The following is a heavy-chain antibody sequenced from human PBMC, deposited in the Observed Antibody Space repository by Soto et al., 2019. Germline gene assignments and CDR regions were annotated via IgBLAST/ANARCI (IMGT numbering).Heavy chain of an antibody. CDR3: ARGPIFPGATSWLDP. CDR2: IIPMTGTP. Sequence: QVQLVQSGAEVKTPGSSVEVSCKASGGIFSSFSITWVRQVPGHGLEWMGGIIPMTGTPNSAEKFQGRLTLTADASTRTAYLVLSSLKSEDTAVYYCARGPIFPGATSWLDPWGQGTVVIVSS. CDR1: GGIFSSFS. V-gene: IGHV1-69*01. J-gene: IGHJ5*02. D-gene: IGHD1-1*01.